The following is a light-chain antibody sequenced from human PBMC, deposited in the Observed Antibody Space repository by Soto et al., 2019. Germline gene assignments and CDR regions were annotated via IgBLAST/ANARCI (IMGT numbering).Light chain of an antibody. J-gene: IGKJ2*01. Sequence: DIVMTQSQDSLAVSLGERATINCKSSQSVLYSSNTKNYLAWYQQKPGQPPKLLIYWASTRESGVPDRFSGSGSGTDFTLTISSLQAEDVAVYYCQQYYSTLPYTFCQGTKLEIK. CDR1: QSVLYSSNTKNY. V-gene: IGKV4-1*01. CDR3: QQYYSTLPYT. CDR2: WAS.